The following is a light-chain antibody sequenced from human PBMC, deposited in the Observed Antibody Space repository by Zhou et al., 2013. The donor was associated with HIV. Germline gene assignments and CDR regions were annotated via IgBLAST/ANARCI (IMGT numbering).Light chain of an antibody. J-gene: IGKJ4*01. CDR1: HTVTSNY. Sequence: EIVLTQSPGTLSLSPGERATLSCRASHTVTSNYLAWYQHKPGQGPKVLIFGASTRANGIPDRFSGSGSGTEFTLTISSLQPEDFAVYHCQQYDNWPPLTFGGGTRVEIK. CDR3: QQYDNWPPLT. V-gene: IGKV3-20*01. CDR2: GAS.